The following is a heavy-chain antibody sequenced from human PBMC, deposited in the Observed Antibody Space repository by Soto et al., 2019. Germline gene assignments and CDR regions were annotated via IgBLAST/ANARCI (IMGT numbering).Heavy chain of an antibody. J-gene: IGHJ3*02. CDR2: ISSSRSYI. D-gene: IGHD2-2*01. CDR1: GFTFSSYS. V-gene: IGHV3-21*01. Sequence: GGSLRLSCAASGFTFSSYSMNWVRQAPGKGLEWVSSISSSRSYIYYADSVKGRFTISRDNAKNSLYLQMNSLRAEDTAVYYSARDPLVPAAILHAFDIWGQGTMVTVSS. CDR3: ARDPLVPAAILHAFDI.